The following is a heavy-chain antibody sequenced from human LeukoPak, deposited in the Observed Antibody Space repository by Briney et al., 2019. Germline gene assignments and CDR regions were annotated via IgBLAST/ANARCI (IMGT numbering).Heavy chain of an antibody. Sequence: SVKVSCKASGGTFSSYAISWVRQAPGQGLGWMGGIIPIFGTANYAQKFQGRVTITADESTSTAYMELSSLRSEDTAVYYCARAYYYGSGSYYGMDVWGQGTTVAVSS. CDR3: ARAYYYGSGSYYGMDV. J-gene: IGHJ6*02. D-gene: IGHD3-10*01. CDR2: IIPIFGTA. V-gene: IGHV1-69*01. CDR1: GGTFSSYA.